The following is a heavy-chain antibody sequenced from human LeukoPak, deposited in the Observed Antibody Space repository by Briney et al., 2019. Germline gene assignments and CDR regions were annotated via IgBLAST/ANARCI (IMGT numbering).Heavy chain of an antibody. CDR3: AKDVRLRSHDY. D-gene: IGHD5-12*01. CDR2: ISGSGGST. J-gene: IGHJ4*02. Sequence: GGSLRLSCAASAFTFSSYAMSWVRQAPGKGLEWVSAISGSGGSTYYADSVKGRFTISRGNSKNTLYLQMNSLRDEDTAVHYCAKDVRLRSHDYWGQGTLVTVSS. CDR1: AFTFSSYA. V-gene: IGHV3-23*01.